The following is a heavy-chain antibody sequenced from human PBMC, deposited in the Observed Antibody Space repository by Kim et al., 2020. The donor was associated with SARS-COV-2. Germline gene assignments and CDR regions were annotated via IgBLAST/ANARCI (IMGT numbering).Heavy chain of an antibody. CDR2: K. J-gene: IGHJ6*02. V-gene: IGHV3-33*01. CDR3: ARTPSYYYGMDV. Sequence: KSYAGALKGRVTNPRDNSQNTLYLQMNSLRAEDTAVYYCARTPSYYYGMDVWGQGTTVTVSS.